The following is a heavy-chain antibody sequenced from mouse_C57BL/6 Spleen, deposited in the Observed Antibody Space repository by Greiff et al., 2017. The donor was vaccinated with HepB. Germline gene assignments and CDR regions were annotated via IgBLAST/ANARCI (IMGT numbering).Heavy chain of an antibody. J-gene: IGHJ2*01. CDR2: INPGSGGT. CDR1: GYAFTNYL. CDR3: ARGTTVVATGDY. D-gene: IGHD1-1*01. V-gene: IGHV1-54*01. Sequence: QVQLQQSGAELVRPGTSVKVSCKASGYAFTNYLIEWVKQRPGQGLEWIGVINPGSGGTNYNEKFKGKATLTADKSSSTAYMQLSSLTSEDSAVYFCARGTTVVATGDYWGQGTTLTVSS.